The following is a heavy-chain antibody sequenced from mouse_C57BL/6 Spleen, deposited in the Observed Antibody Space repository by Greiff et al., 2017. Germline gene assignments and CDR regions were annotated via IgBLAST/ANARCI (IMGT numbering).Heavy chain of an antibody. CDR3: ARSIYYDYDAMDY. CDR1: GYAFSSSW. Sequence: VQLQQSGPELVKPGASVKISCKASGYAFSSSWMNWVKQRPGKGLEWIGRIYPGDGDTNYNGKFKGKATLTADKSSSTAYMQLSSLTSEDSAVYFCARSIYYDYDAMDYWGQGTSVTVSS. D-gene: IGHD2-1*01. CDR2: IYPGDGDT. V-gene: IGHV1-82*01. J-gene: IGHJ4*01.